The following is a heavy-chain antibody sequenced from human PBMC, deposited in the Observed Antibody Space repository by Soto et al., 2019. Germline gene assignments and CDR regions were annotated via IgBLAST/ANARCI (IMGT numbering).Heavy chain of an antibody. Sequence: QVGLRESGPGLVKPSETLSLTCTISGGSMNGFYWSWILQPPGKELECIGLIADSGTPNYNPALMCRATSSVDTLKNALSLRLTSVTAADTAVYDVARDTWSFSSGKLGAYLDFWGQGILVTVSS. D-gene: IGHD1-26*01. J-gene: IGHJ4*02. CDR1: GGSMNGFY. V-gene: IGHV4-59*01. CDR2: IADSGTP. CDR3: ARDTWSFSSGKLGAYLDF.